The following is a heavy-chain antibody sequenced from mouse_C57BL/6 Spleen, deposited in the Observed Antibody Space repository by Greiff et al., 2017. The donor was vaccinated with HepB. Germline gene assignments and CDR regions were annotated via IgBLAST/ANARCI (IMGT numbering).Heavy chain of an antibody. V-gene: IGHV5-17*01. CDR2: ISSGSSTI. CDR3: ARKEDYYGSSSYYFDY. CDR1: GFTFSDYG. Sequence: EVKVVESGGGLVKPGGSLKLSCAASGFTFSDYGMHWVRQAPEKGLEWVAYISSGSSTIYYADTVKGRFTISRDNAKNTLFLQMTSLRSEDTAMYYCARKEDYYGSSSYYFDYWGQGTTLTVSS. J-gene: IGHJ2*01. D-gene: IGHD1-1*01.